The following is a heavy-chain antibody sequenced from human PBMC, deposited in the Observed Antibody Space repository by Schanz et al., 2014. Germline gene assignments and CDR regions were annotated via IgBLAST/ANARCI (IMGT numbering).Heavy chain of an antibody. Sequence: VQLVESGGGLVKPGGSLRLSCAASGFTFSDYYMSWIRQAPGKGLEWVAVMSYDGSNKYYADSVKGRFAISRDDAQNAVYLQMNSLRVDDTAVYYCASSRTRYCSSTSCVPGAFDFWGQGTLVTVSS. CDR1: GFTFSDYY. J-gene: IGHJ3*01. CDR3: ASSRTRYCSSTSCVPGAFDF. V-gene: IGHV3-30*09. CDR2: MSYDGSNK. D-gene: IGHD2-2*01.